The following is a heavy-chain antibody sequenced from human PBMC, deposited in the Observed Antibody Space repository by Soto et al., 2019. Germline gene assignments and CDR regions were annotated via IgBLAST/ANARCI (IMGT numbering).Heavy chain of an antibody. J-gene: IGHJ4*02. CDR3: TRGTLH. CDR2: IYSSGST. Sequence: QVQLQESGPGLVKPSQTLSLICTVSGTSITSGGYYWSWIRQHPGKGLEWIGCIYSSGSTSYNPSLKSRLAMSVDTSKNQFSLSLSSVNAADTAVYYCTRGTLHWGQGTLVTVSS. CDR1: GTSITSGGYY. V-gene: IGHV4-31*03.